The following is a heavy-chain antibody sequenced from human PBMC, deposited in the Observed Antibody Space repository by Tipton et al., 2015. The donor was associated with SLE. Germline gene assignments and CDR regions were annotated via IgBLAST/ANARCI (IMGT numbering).Heavy chain of an antibody. CDR2: MNPNSGNT. CDR1: GYMFTSFE. D-gene: IGHD2-2*01. V-gene: IGHV1-8*01. Sequence: QSGPEVKKPGASMKVSCKASGYMFTSFEINWVRQASGQGLEWMGWMNPNSGNTGYAQKFQGRVTMTRNTSISTAYMDLSSLRSEDTAVYYCARGYQLLGYYYYYMDVWGKGTTVTVSS. J-gene: IGHJ6*03. CDR3: ARGYQLLGYYYYYMDV.